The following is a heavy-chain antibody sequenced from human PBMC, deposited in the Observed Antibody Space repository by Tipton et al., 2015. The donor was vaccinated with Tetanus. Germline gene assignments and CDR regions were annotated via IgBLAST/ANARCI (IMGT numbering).Heavy chain of an antibody. D-gene: IGHD2-15*01. Sequence: TLSLTCAVTGGSISGPNWWSWVRQIPGKGLGWIGEVVVGDSNYNPSLKSRVTISLDKSKNEISLRLRSVTAADTALYFCARHMAEPDTRYFDLWGQGTKVTVSS. V-gene: IGHV4-4*01. CDR2: VVVGDS. J-gene: IGHJ3*01. CDR3: ARHMAEPDTRYFDL. CDR1: GGSISGPNW.